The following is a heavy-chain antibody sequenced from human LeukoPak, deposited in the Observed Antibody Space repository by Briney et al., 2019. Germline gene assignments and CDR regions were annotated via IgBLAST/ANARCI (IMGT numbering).Heavy chain of an antibody. CDR1: GGSISDYY. J-gene: IGHJ4*02. V-gene: IGHV4-34*01. D-gene: IGHD6-19*01. CDR2: INHSGST. Sequence: PSETLSLTCTVSGGSISDYYWNWMRQPPGKGLEWIGEINHSGSTNYNPSLKSRVTISVDTSKNQFSLKLSSVTAADTAVYYCARDPAVAGDYWGQGTLVTVSS. CDR3: ARDPAVAGDY.